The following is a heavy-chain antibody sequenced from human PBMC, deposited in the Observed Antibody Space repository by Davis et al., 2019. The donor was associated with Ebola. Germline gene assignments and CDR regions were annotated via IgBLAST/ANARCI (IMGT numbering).Heavy chain of an antibody. CDR2: INSDGSST. D-gene: IGHD1-7*01. CDR1: GFTFSSYW. V-gene: IGHV3-74*01. Sequence: GESLKISCAASGFTFSSYWMHWVRQAPGKGLVWVSRINSDGSSTNYADSVKGRFTISRDNSKNTLYLQMNSLRAEDTAVYYCARDLTGTTGGYYGMDVWGQGTTVTVSS. J-gene: IGHJ6*02. CDR3: ARDLTGTTGGYYGMDV.